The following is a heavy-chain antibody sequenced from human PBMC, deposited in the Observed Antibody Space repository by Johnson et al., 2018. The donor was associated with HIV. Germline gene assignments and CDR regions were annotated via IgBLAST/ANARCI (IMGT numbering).Heavy chain of an antibody. CDR3: ARDGSGHAVVLTATRRGYGFGLDL. J-gene: IGHJ3*01. D-gene: IGHD2-21*02. V-gene: IGHV3-53*01. CDR1: GFAVSGNY. Sequence: VQLVESGGGLIQPGGSLRLSCAASGFAVSGNYMSWVRQAPGKGLEWVSTIYSGGNRYYADSVKGRFTVSRDNSENTLYLQMNSRRGEDTAVYYCARDGSGHAVVLTATRRGYGFGLDLWCQGTVVTVAS. CDR2: IYSGGNR.